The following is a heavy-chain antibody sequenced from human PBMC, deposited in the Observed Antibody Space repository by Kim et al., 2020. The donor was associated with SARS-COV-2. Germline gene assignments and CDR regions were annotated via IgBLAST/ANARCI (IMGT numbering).Heavy chain of an antibody. J-gene: IGHJ3*02. D-gene: IGHD6-25*01. CDR2: T. V-gene: IGHV1-2*02. CDR3: ARAAPNDAFDI. Sequence: TDYAQEFQGRVTMTWDTSISTAYMELRRLRSDDTALYYCARAAPNDAFDIWGQGTMVTVSS.